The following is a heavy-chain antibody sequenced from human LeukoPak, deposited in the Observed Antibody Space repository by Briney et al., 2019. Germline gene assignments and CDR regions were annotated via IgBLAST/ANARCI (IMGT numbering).Heavy chain of an antibody. Sequence: SVKVSCKASGGTFSSYAISWVRQAPGQGLEWMGGIIPIFGTANYAQKFQGRVTITTDESTSTAYMELCSLRSEDTAVYYCAREEPGIAAAGSKGGSWFDPWGQGTLVTVSS. V-gene: IGHV1-69*05. D-gene: IGHD6-13*01. CDR2: IIPIFGTA. J-gene: IGHJ5*02. CDR1: GGTFSSYA. CDR3: AREEPGIAAAGSKGGSWFDP.